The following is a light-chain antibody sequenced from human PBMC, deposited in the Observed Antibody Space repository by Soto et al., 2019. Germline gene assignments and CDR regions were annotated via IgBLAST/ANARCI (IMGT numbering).Light chain of an antibody. CDR2: DAS. CDR3: QQYNNWPRT. CDR1: QSVGSN. J-gene: IGKJ1*01. Sequence: EIVMTQSPATLSVSPGERVTLSCRASQSVGSNLAWYQQKPGQTPRLLIYDASTGATGIPARFSGSGSGTEFTLTISSLQSEDFAVYYCQQYNNWPRTFGQGTKVEIK. V-gene: IGKV3-15*01.